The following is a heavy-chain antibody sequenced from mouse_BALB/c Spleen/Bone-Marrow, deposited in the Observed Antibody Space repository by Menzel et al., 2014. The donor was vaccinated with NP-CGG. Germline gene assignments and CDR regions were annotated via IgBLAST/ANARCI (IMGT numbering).Heavy chain of an antibody. J-gene: IGHJ3*01. CDR2: IWAGGST. CDR1: GFSLTSYG. Sequence: QVQLKQSGPGLVAPSQSLSITCTVSGFSLTSYGVHWVRQPPGKGLEWLGAIWAGGSTNYNSALMSRLSITKDNSKSQVFLEMDSLQTDDTAMYYCARVFTTATWGFAYWGRGTLVTVSA. V-gene: IGHV2-9*02. D-gene: IGHD1-2*01. CDR3: ARVFTTATWGFAY.